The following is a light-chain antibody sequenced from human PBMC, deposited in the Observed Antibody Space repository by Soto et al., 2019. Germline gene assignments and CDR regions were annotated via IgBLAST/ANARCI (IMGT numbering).Light chain of an antibody. CDR2: GVS. Sequence: EIVLTQSPGSLSLSPGERATLSCRASQSVDNTFFAWYQKKPGQAPRLLMYGVSKRATGIPDRFSGSGSETHFTLIIRRLEPEDFAVYYYQQYMSSVTFGQGTRVEIK. V-gene: IGKV3-20*01. J-gene: IGKJ1*01. CDR1: QSVDNTF. CDR3: QQYMSSVT.